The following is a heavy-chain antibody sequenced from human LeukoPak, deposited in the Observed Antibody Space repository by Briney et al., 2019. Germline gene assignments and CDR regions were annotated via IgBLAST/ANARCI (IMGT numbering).Heavy chain of an antibody. CDR3: ARDVEMFSTTWSDAFDI. CDR2: IKQDGNQN. V-gene: IGHV3-7*01. Sequence: GGSLRLSCVASGFTFSTYWMTWVRQAPGKGLEWVANIKQDGNQNYYVDSVRGRFTISRDNSKNSLYLQMDSLRVDDTAVYYCARDVEMFSTTWSDAFDIWGQGTMVTVSS. CDR1: GFTFSTYW. D-gene: IGHD6-13*01. J-gene: IGHJ3*02.